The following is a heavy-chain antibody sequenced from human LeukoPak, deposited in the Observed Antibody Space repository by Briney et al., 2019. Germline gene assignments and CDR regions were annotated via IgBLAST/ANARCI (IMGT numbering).Heavy chain of an antibody. CDR2: IYTTGGT. Sequence: SETLSLTCTVSNGSISIGTFYWSWIRQPAGKGLEWIGRIYTTGGTNYNPSLKSRVTMSVDTSKNQFSLRLNPVTAADTAVYYCARFSSAKYCAGACNDYWGQGTLVTVSP. J-gene: IGHJ4*02. CDR1: NGSISIGTFY. D-gene: IGHD2-21*02. CDR3: ARFSSAKYCAGACNDY. V-gene: IGHV4-61*02.